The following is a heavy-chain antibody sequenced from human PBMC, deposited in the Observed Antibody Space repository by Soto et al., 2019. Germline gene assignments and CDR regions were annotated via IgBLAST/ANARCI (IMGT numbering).Heavy chain of an antibody. Sequence: SETLSLTCTVSGGSISSSSYYWGWIRQPPGKGLEWIGSIYYSGSTYYNPSLKSRVTISVDTSKNQFSLKLSSVTAADTAVYYCARVIRLGEFDYWGQGTLVTVSS. CDR3: ARVIRLGEFDY. CDR1: GGSISSSSYY. J-gene: IGHJ4*02. CDR2: IYYSGST. D-gene: IGHD3-16*01. V-gene: IGHV4-39*01.